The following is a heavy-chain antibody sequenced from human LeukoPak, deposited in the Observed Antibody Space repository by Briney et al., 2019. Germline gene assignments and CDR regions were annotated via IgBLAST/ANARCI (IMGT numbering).Heavy chain of an antibody. V-gene: IGHV4-59*01. J-gene: IGHJ5*02. CDR3: ARDSRGSGSRWFDP. CDR1: GGSISSYY. Sequence: KPSETLSLTCTVSGGSISSYYWSWIRQPPGKGLEWIGYIYYSGSTNYNPSLKSRVTISVDTSKNQFSLKLSSVTAADTAVYYCARDSRGSGSRWFDPWGQGTLVTVSS. D-gene: IGHD5-12*01. CDR2: IYYSGST.